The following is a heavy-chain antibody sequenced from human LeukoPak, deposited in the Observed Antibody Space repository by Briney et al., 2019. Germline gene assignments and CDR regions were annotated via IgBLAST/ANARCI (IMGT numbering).Heavy chain of an antibody. J-gene: IGHJ3*02. V-gene: IGHV3-7*03. CDR3: ARGFRHSSGWYEDAFDI. CDR1: GFIFSRYW. D-gene: IGHD6-19*01. CDR2: INQDESER. Sequence: GGSLRLSCATSGFIFSRYWMSWVRQAPGKGLEWVANINQDESERNYVDSVKGRFTISRDNAKNSLDLQMNSLRAEDTAVYYCARGFRHSSGWYEDAFDIWGQGTMVTVSS.